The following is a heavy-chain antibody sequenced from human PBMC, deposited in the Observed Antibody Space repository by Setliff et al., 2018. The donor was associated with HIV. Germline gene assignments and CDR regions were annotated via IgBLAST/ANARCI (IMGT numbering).Heavy chain of an antibody. CDR2: ISTYSDET. V-gene: IGHV1-18*01. Sequence: GASVKVSCKASGYTFTSYGISLVRQAPGQGLEWMGWISTYSDETSYAQRLQGRVTMTTDTSTSTAYMELRRLTFDDTAVYYCARDVEHMMDVWGQGTTVTVSS. CDR1: GYTFTSYG. J-gene: IGHJ6*02. CDR3: ARDVEHMMDV.